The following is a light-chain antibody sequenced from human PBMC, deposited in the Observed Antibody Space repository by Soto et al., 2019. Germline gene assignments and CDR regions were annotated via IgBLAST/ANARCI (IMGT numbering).Light chain of an antibody. CDR2: GAT. V-gene: IGKV3-20*01. Sequence: EIVLTQSPGTLSLSPGERATLSFRASQSVSSSYLAWDQQKPGQAPRLLIYGATRRATGIPDRFSGSGSGTDFTLTISRLEPEDFAVYYCQQYGSSLGFTFGPGTKVDIK. CDR3: QQYGSSLGFT. CDR1: QSVSSSY. J-gene: IGKJ3*01.